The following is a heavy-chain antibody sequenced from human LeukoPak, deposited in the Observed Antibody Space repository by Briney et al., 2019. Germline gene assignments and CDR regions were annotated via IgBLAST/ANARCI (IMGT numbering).Heavy chain of an antibody. CDR1: GYTFTSYY. J-gene: IGHJ4*02. CDR2: INPSGGST. Sequence: ASVKVSCKASGYTFTSYYMHWVRQAPGQGLEWMGIINPSGGSTSYAQKFQGRVTMTRDTSTSTVYMELSSLRSEDTAVYYCARDQDSRGYSPSFDYWGQGTLVTVSS. D-gene: IGHD3-22*01. CDR3: ARDQDSRGYSPSFDY. V-gene: IGHV1-46*01.